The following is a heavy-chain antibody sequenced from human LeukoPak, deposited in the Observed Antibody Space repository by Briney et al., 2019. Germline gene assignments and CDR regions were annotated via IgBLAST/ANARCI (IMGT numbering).Heavy chain of an antibody. CDR2: IKQDGSEK. Sequence: PGGPLRLSCAASRFTFGNYWMSWVRQAPGKGLEWLANIKQDGSEKYYVDSVKGRFTISRDNAKNSLYLQMSSLRAEDTAVYYCASYGSGSYSGGFDYWGQGTLVTVSS. J-gene: IGHJ4*02. CDR1: RFTFGNYW. CDR3: ASYGSGSYSGGFDY. D-gene: IGHD3-10*01. V-gene: IGHV3-7*03.